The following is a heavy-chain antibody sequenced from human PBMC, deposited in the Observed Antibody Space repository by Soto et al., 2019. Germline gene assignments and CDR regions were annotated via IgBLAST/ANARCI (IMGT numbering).Heavy chain of an antibody. CDR1: GFTFSSYA. V-gene: IGHV3-23*01. CDR3: ARDRYGYRPWCQYDFDY. CDR2: ISDSGNST. J-gene: IGHJ4*02. D-gene: IGHD2-8*02. Sequence: PGGSLRLSCAASGFTFSSYAMSWVRQAPGKGLEWVSTISDSGNSTYSADSVKGRFTISRDNSKNMLYLQMNSLRGEDTAVYYCARDRYGYRPWCQYDFDYLGPGALVTVSS.